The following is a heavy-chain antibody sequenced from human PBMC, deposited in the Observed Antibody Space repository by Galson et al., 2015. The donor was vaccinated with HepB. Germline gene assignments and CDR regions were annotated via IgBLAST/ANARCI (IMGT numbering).Heavy chain of an antibody. CDR2: INPNSGAT. V-gene: IGHV1-2*02. Sequence: SVKVSCKASGYTFTGHFIHWVRQAPGQGLEWLGWINPNSGATNFAQNFQGRVTMTRDASISTAYMELSRLRSDDTAVYYCARLLPRHIYYDSEPIDFWGQGTLVTVSS. CDR1: GYTFTGHF. CDR3: ARLLPRHIYYDSEPIDF. D-gene: IGHD3-10*01. J-gene: IGHJ4*02.